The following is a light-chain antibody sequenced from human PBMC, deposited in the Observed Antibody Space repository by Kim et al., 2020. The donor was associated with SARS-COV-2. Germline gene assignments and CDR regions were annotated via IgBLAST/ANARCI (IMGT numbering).Light chain of an antibody. CDR1: SRDVGGYNY. CDR3: SSYAGSNNLV. Sequence: GQSVTIAGTATSRDVGGYNYVSWYQQHPGKAPKLMIYEVNKRPSGVPDRFSGSKSGNTASLTVSGLQAEDEADYYCSSYAGSNNLVFGGGTQLTVL. J-gene: IGLJ2*01. V-gene: IGLV2-8*01. CDR2: EVN.